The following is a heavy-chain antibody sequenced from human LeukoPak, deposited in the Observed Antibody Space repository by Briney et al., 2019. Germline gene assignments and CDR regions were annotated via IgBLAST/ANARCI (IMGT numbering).Heavy chain of an antibody. J-gene: IGHJ3*02. CDR2: IYYSGST. V-gene: IGHV4-39*01. CDR1: GGSISSTSYY. Sequence: SETLSLTCTVSGGSISSTSYYWGWIRQPPGKGLERIGSIYYSGSTYYNPSLTSRITISVDTSKNQFSLKLSSVTAADTAIYYCARFPTWNDAFDIWGQGTMVTVSS. D-gene: IGHD1-1*01. CDR3: ARFPTWNDAFDI.